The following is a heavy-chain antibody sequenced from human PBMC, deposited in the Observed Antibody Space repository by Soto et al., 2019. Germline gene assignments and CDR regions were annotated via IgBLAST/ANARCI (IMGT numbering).Heavy chain of an antibody. Sequence: SETLSLTCTVSGYSITSDEYYWSWIRQPPGKGLEYIAYIYHRGITDYNPSLKSRVTISVDRSKNQFSLKLSSVTAADTAVYYCARVPSPWGQGTLVTVSS. CDR2: IYHRGIT. J-gene: IGHJ5*02. CDR3: ARVPSP. CDR1: GYSITSDEYY. V-gene: IGHV4-30-4*01.